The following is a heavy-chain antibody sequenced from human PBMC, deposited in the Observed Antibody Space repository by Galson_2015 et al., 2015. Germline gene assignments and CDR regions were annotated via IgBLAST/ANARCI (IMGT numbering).Heavy chain of an antibody. Sequence: TLSLTCSVSGDSTSSGDYYWAWVRQLPGKGLEWIGYIYNIGSAYYNPALQGRVSISVDTSKDQFSLKLRSVTAADTALYYCARDHVGSSLSMDVWGQGATVTVSS. D-gene: IGHD3-10*01. CDR2: IYNIGSA. J-gene: IGHJ6*02. V-gene: IGHV4-31*03. CDR3: ARDHVGSSLSMDV. CDR1: GDSTSSGDYY.